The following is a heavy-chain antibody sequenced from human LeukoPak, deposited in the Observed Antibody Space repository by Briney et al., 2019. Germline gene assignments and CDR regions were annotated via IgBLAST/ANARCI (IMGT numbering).Heavy chain of an antibody. CDR1: GGTFSSYA. D-gene: IGHD6-13*01. Sequence: GASVKVSCKASGGTFSSYAISWVRQAPGQGLEWMGGIIPIFGTANYAQKFQGRVTITADESTSTAYLQWSSLKASDTAMYYCARHVEAAAYDYYYYYYYMDVWGKGTTVTVSS. J-gene: IGHJ6*03. CDR3: ARHVEAAAYDYYYYYYYMDV. V-gene: IGHV1-69*13. CDR2: IIPIFGTA.